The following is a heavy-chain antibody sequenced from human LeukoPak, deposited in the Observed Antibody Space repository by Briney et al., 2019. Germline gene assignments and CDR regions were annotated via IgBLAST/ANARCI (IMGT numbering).Heavy chain of an antibody. V-gene: IGHV3-23*01. CDR2: ISGSGCST. CDR1: GFTFSSYA. Sequence: GGSLRLSCAASGFTFSSYAMSWVRQAPGKGLEWVSAISGSGCSTYYADSVKGRFTISRDNSKNTLYLQMNSLRAEDTAVYYCAKDGPLYSSSWPDDAFDIWGQGTMVTVSS. D-gene: IGHD6-13*01. CDR3: AKDGPLYSSSWPDDAFDI. J-gene: IGHJ3*02.